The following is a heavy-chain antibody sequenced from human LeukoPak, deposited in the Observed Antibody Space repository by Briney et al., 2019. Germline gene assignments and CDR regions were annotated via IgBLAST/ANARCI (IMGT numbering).Heavy chain of an antibody. J-gene: IGHJ4*02. Sequence: GGSLRLSCAASGFTFSSYWMSWVRQAPGKGLEWVANIKQDGSEKYYVDSVKGRFTISRDNAKNSLHLQMNSLRAEDTAVYYCARRGSGWYGKLFDYWGQGTLVTVSS. CDR2: IKQDGSEK. D-gene: IGHD6-19*01. V-gene: IGHV3-7*01. CDR1: GFTFSSYW. CDR3: ARRGSGWYGKLFDY.